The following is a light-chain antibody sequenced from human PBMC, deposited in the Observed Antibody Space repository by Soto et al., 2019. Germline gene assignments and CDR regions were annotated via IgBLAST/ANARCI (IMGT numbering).Light chain of an antibody. CDR2: GVS. V-gene: IGKV3-20*01. Sequence: EVVLTQSPGTLSLSPGESATLSCRASQSVSSNYLAWYQQKPGQAPRLLIYGVSTRATGIPDRFSGSGSGTDFSLTIIRLEPEDFALYYCQQYFTSPLTFGGGTKVEIK. CDR3: QQYFTSPLT. J-gene: IGKJ4*01. CDR1: QSVSSNY.